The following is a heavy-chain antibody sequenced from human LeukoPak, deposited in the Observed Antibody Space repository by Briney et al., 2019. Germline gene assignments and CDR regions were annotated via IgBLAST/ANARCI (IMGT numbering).Heavy chain of an antibody. J-gene: IGHJ4*02. CDR1: GYSISSGYY. CDR2: IYHSGST. V-gene: IGHV4-38-2*02. Sequence: SETLSLTCTVSGYSISSGYYWGGIRPPPGKGLEWIGSIYHSGSTYYNPSLKSRVTISVDTSKNTFSLKLSSVTAADTAVYYCARVGQIWAYNGSYGGFDYWGQGTLVTGSS. CDR3: ARVGQIWAYNGSYGGFDY. D-gene: IGHD1-26*01.